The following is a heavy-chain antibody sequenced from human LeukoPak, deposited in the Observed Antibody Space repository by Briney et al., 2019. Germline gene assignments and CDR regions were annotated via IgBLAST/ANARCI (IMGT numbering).Heavy chain of an antibody. J-gene: IGHJ4*02. CDR1: GYTFTGYY. CDR3: ARDSEAAAGTGGYYFDY. D-gene: IGHD6-13*01. CDR2: INPNSGGT. V-gene: IGHV1-2*02. Sequence: ASVKVSCKASGYTFTGYYMHWVRQAPGQGLEWMGWINPNSGGTNYAQKFQGRVTMTRDTSISTAYMELRRLRSDDTAVYYCARDSEAAAGTGGYYFDYWGQGTLVTVSS.